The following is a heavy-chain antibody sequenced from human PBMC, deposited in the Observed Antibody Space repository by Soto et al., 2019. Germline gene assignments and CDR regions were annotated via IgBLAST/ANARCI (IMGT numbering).Heavy chain of an antibody. CDR3: ARASSSSSAADY. CDR2: IYDSESA. D-gene: IGHD6-6*01. V-gene: IGHV4-31*03. J-gene: IGHJ4*02. Sequence: QVQLQESGPGLVKASQNLSVICSVSGESISSGGYYWSWIRHHPGKGLEWIGYIYDSESAYYNPSLKSRVTISMDTSKNHFAMKLSSVTAADTAVYYCARASSSSSAADYWGQGTLITVST. CDR1: GESISSGGYY.